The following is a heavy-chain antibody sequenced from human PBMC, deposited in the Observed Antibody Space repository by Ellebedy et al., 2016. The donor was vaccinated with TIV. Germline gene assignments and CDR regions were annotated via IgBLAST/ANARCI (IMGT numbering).Heavy chain of an antibody. D-gene: IGHD4-17*01. CDR2: INGGNGNT. V-gene: IGHV1-3*01. CDR3: ATDAYDHGDYVRR. Sequence: AASVKVSCKASGYTFTTYSMHWVRQAPGQRLEWMGWINGGNGNTMYSQKFQGRVTIISDTSASTAYIALSTLRSEETAVYYCATDAYDHGDYVRRWGQGTLVTVSS. CDR1: GYTFTTYS. J-gene: IGHJ4*02.